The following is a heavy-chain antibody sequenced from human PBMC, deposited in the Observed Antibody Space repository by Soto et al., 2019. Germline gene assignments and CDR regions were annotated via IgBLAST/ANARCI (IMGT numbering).Heavy chain of an antibody. J-gene: IGHJ6*02. CDR3: ARPGYSGSDHYYYGMDV. CDR1: GYSFTSYW. D-gene: IGHD5-12*01. Sequence: GESLKISCKGSGYSFTSYWIGWVRQMPGKGLEWMGIIYPGDSDTRYSPSFQGQVTISADKSISTAYLQWSSLKASDTAMYYCARPGYSGSDHYYYGMDVWRQGTTVTVSS. CDR2: IYPGDSDT. V-gene: IGHV5-51*01.